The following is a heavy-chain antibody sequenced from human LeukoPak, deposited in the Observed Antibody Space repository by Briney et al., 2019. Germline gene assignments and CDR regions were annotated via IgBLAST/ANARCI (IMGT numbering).Heavy chain of an antibody. CDR1: GFTFNNYW. CDR2: ISPDGTTT. J-gene: IGHJ6*02. D-gene: IGHD3-16*01. V-gene: IGHV3-74*01. Sequence: GGSLRLSCVASGFTFNNYWIHWVRQGPGKGLVWVSLISPDGTTTTYADSVKGQFTVSRDNAKNTLYSQMNSLRAEDAAVYYCARGLTGAYRIMDVWGQGTTVAVS. CDR3: ARGLTGAYRIMDV.